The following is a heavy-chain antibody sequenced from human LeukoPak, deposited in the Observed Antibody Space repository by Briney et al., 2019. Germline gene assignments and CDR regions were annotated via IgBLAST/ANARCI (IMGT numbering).Heavy chain of an antibody. Sequence: GSLRLSCAASGFTFSSYSLNWVRQAPGKGLEWVSHISSSSSTIYYGDSVKGRFTISRDNAKNSLYLQMNSLRDEDTAVYYCARERDSSSWYAFDIWGQGTMVTVSS. CDR3: ARERDSSSWYAFDI. V-gene: IGHV3-48*02. CDR2: ISSSSSTI. D-gene: IGHD6-13*01. CDR1: GFTFSSYS. J-gene: IGHJ3*02.